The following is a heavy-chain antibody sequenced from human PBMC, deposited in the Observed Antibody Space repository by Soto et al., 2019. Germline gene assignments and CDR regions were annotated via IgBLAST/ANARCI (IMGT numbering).Heavy chain of an antibody. V-gene: IGHV3-11*01. Sequence: GGSLRLSCAASGFTFSDYYMSWIRQAPGKGLEWVSYISSSGDTDYADSVKGRFTISRDNSKNTLYLQMNSLRAEDTAVYYCAKDLVYYYDSSGYYGYTGWGQGTLVTVSS. CDR2: ISSSGDT. J-gene: IGHJ4*02. D-gene: IGHD3-22*01. CDR1: GFTFSDYY. CDR3: AKDLVYYYDSSGYYGYTG.